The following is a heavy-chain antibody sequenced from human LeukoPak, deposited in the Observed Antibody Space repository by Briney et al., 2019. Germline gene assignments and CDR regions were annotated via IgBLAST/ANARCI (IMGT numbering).Heavy chain of an antibody. J-gene: IGHJ4*02. D-gene: IGHD6-19*01. CDR1: GYTFNNHY. CDR2: INPSGGST. CDR3: ARQGTYSSAIGMGY. Sequence: ASVTVSCTASGYTFNNHYMYWVRQAPGQGLEWMGVINPSGGSTSYAQKFQGRVTMTRDTSTRTVYTEVNSLRSGDTAVYYCARQGTYSSAIGMGYWGQGTLVTVSS. V-gene: IGHV1-46*02.